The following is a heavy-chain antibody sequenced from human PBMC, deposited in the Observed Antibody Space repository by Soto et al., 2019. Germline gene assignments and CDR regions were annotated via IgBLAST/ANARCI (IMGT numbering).Heavy chain of an antibody. CDR1: GFTFSSYA. CDR3: AKHYDFWSGPVGDY. J-gene: IGHJ4*02. D-gene: IGHD3-3*01. V-gene: IGHV3-23*01. Sequence: EVQLLESGGGLVQPGGSLRLSCAASGFTFSSYAMSWVRQAPGKGLEWVSAISGSGGSTYYADSVKGRFTISRDNSKNPLYLHVNSLRAEDTAVYYCAKHYDFWSGPVGDYWGQGTLVTVSS. CDR2: ISGSGGST.